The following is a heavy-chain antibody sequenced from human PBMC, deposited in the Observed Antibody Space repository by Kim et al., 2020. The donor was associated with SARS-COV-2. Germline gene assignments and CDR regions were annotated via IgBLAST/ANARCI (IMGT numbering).Heavy chain of an antibody. D-gene: IGHD6-13*01. Sequence: GESLKISCKGSGYSFTSYWIGWVRQMPGKGLEWMGIIYPGDSDTRYSPSFQGQVTISADKSISTAYLQWSSLKASDTAMYYCARHLLTAAGTGAYYYNGMDVWGQGTTVTVSS. V-gene: IGHV5-51*01. CDR1: GYSFTSYW. CDR3: ARHLLTAAGTGAYYYNGMDV. CDR2: IYPGDSDT. J-gene: IGHJ6*02.